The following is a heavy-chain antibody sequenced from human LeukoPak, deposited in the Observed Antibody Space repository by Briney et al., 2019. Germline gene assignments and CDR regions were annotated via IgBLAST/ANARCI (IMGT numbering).Heavy chain of an antibody. J-gene: IGHJ4*02. CDR1: GFTFSSYG. Sequence: PGRSLRLSCAASGFTFSSYGMHWVRQAPGKGLEWVAVISYDGSNKYYADSVKGRFTISRDNSKNTLYLQMNSLRAEDTAVYYCARDGDYGDLSDYWGQGTLVTASS. V-gene: IGHV3-30*19. CDR3: ARDGDYGDLSDY. D-gene: IGHD4-17*01. CDR2: ISYDGSNK.